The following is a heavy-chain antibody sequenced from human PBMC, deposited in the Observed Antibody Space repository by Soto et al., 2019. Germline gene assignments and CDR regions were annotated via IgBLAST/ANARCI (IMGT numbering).Heavy chain of an antibody. Sequence: PSETLSLTCTVSGGSISSYYWNWIRQPPGKGLEWIGYVYYSGSTNYNPSLKSRVTISVDTSKNQFSLKLSSVTAADTAVYYCARAYGSGAFYFDYWGQGTLVTVSS. CDR3: ARAYGSGAFYFDY. V-gene: IGHV4-59*01. J-gene: IGHJ4*02. CDR2: VYYSGST. D-gene: IGHD6-19*01. CDR1: GGSISSYY.